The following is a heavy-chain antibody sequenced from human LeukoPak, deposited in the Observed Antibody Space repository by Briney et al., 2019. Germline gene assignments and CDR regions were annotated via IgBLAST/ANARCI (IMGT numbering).Heavy chain of an antibody. V-gene: IGHV3-30*03. Sequence: PGGSLRLSCAPSGFTFSRHGMHWVRQAPGKGLEWVAIISNDGSRKYYAHSVGGRFTISRDNPKNTLYLQMDSLRAEDTAVYYCARDRAWNYFDYWGQGTLVTVSS. CDR3: ARDRAWNYFDY. CDR2: ISNDGSRK. CDR1: GFTFSRHG. D-gene: IGHD3-3*01. J-gene: IGHJ4*02.